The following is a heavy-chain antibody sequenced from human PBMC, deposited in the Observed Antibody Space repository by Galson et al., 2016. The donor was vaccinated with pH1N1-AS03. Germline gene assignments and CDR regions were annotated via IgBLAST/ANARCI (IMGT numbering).Heavy chain of an antibody. D-gene: IGHD3-10*01. Sequence: SVKVSCKASGYVFGSYRISWVRQAPGQGLEWMGWISVYNGNTNHAQNLQGRVTMSTDTSTTTAYMELRSLTSDDTAVYYCARQTMVRSFDYWGQGTLVTVSS. CDR1: GYVFGSYR. V-gene: IGHV1-18*01. CDR3: ARQTMVRSFDY. J-gene: IGHJ4*02. CDR2: ISVYNGNT.